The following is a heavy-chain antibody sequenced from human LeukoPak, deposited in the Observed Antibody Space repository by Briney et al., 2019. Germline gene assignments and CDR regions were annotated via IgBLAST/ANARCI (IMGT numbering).Heavy chain of an antibody. D-gene: IGHD5-18*01. CDR1: GITLSNYG. Sequence: GGSLRLSCVVSGITLSNYGMSWVRQPPGKGLEWVSGISERGGSTNYADSVKGRFIISRDTSKNTVYLQMNSLRAEDSAVYYCAKGKGYSYGFPFDSWGQGTLVTVSS. CDR3: AKGKGYSYGFPFDS. V-gene: IGHV3-23*01. J-gene: IGHJ4*02. CDR2: ISERGGST.